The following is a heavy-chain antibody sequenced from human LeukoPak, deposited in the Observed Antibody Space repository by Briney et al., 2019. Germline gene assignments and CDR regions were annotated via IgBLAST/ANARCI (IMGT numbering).Heavy chain of an antibody. J-gene: IGHJ3*02. CDR3: PRDLLERPRSAFDI. Sequence: GGSLRLSCAGFGFTFRSYEMNWVRQAPGKGLEWISYISSTGSAIYYADSVKGRFTISRDNAKNSLYLQMNSLRAEDTAVYYCPRDLLERPRSAFDIWGQGTMVTVSS. CDR1: GFTFRSYE. CDR2: ISSTGSAI. D-gene: IGHD1-1*01. V-gene: IGHV3-48*03.